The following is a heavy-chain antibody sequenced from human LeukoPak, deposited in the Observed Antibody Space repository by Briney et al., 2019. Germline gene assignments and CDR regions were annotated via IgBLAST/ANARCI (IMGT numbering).Heavy chain of an antibody. CDR2: IGVTGDT. Sequence: GGSLRLSCAASGFTFSKEDFHWVRHAPGKGLEWVAAIGVTGDTYYADSVKGRFTISREDAANSLYLQMRSLGAGDTALYYRTKEFCGSRAACAGGSYYDFWGRGALVTVSS. J-gene: IGHJ2*01. CDR1: GFTFSKED. V-gene: IGHV3-13*01. D-gene: IGHD2-15*01. CDR3: TKEFCGSRAACAGGSYYDF.